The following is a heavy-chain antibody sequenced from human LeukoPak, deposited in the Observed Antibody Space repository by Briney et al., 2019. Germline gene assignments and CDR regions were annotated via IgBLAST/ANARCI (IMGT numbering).Heavy chain of an antibody. CDR2: IYYSGST. Sequence: PSETLSLTCTLSGGSFSSYYWSWIRQPPGKGLEWMGYIYYSGSTNYNPSLKSRVTISVDTSKNQFSLKLSSVTATDTAVYYCARAGYSGSDFSVWGKGSTVTVSS. CDR3: ARAGYSGSDFSV. J-gene: IGHJ6*04. V-gene: IGHV4-59*01. CDR1: GGSFSSYY. D-gene: IGHD5-12*01.